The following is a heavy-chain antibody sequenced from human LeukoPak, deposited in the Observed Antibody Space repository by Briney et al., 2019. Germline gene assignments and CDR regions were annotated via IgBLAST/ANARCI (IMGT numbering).Heavy chain of an antibody. V-gene: IGHV3-66*01. Sequence: GGSLRLSCAASGFTVSSNYMSWVRQAPGKGPEWVSVIYSGGSTYYADSVKGRFTISRDNSKNTLYLQMNSLRAEDTAVYYCARGSSSSWTRVGYWGQGTLVTVSS. J-gene: IGHJ4*02. CDR2: IYSGGST. CDR3: ARGSSSSWTRVGY. CDR1: GFTVSSNY. D-gene: IGHD6-13*01.